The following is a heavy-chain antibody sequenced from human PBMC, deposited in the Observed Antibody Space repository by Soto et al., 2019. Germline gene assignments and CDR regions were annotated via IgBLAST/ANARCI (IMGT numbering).Heavy chain of an antibody. Sequence: GESLKISCKGSGYSFTSYWISWVRQMPGKGLEWMGRIDPSDSYTNYSPSFQGHVTISAGKSISTAYLQWSSLKASDTAMYYCARHGVVPAARDDGYYYGMDVWGQGTTVTVSS. CDR1: GYSFTSYW. D-gene: IGHD2-2*01. J-gene: IGHJ6*02. CDR3: ARHGVVPAARDDGYYYGMDV. CDR2: IDPSDSYT. V-gene: IGHV5-10-1*01.